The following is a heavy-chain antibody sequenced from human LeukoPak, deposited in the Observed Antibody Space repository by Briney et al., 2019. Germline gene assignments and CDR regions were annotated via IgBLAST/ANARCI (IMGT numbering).Heavy chain of an antibody. J-gene: IGHJ4*02. CDR2: KNPNSGSS. CDR1: GYTFTNCD. CDR3: TREGLDY. Sequence: ASVKVSCKASGYTFTNCDINRVRQATGQGLEWMGYKNPNSGSSAYAQKFQGRVTITTDASISTAYMEVSGLRSEDTALYYCTREGLDYWGQGTLVTVSS. V-gene: IGHV1-8*01.